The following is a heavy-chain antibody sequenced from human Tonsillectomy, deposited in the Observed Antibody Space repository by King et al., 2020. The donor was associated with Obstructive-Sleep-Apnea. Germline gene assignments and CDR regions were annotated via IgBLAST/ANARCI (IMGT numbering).Heavy chain of an antibody. CDR2: ISSISSYT. D-gene: IGHD4/OR15-4a*01. CDR1: GFTFSDYY. CDR3: ASAPHGPIPHQDAFDI. V-gene: IGHV3-11*06. Sequence: VQLVESGGGLVKPGGSLRLSCAASGFTFSDYYMSWIRQAPGKGLEWVSYISSISSYTNYADSVKGRFTISRDNAKNSLYLQMNSLRAEDTAVYYCASAPHGPIPHQDAFDIWGQGTMVTVSS. J-gene: IGHJ3*02.